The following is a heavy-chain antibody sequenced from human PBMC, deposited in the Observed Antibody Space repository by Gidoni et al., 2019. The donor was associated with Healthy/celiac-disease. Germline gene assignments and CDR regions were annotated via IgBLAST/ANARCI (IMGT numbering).Heavy chain of an antibody. D-gene: IGHD3-22*01. J-gene: IGHJ3*02. CDR1: GFTFSDHY. CDR3: ARTFYDSSGYYYASDAFDI. Sequence: GGSLRLSCAASGFTFSDHYMDWVRQAPGKGLEWVGRTRNKANSYTTEYAASVKGRFTISRDDSKNSLYLQMNSLKTEDTAVYYCARTFYDSSGYYYASDAFDIWGQGTMVTVSS. V-gene: IGHV3-72*01. CDR2: TRNKANSYTT.